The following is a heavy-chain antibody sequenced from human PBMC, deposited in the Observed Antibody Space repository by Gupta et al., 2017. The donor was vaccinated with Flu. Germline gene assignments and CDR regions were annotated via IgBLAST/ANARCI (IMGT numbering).Heavy chain of an antibody. J-gene: IGHJ6*03. V-gene: IGHV4-34*01. CDR2: INHSGST. CDR3: ARGRYYGSGSYSPSGWYYYYYMDV. Sequence: PPGKGLEWIGEINHSGSTNYNPSLKSRVTISVDTSKNQFSLKLSSVTAADTAVYYCARGRYYGSGSYSPSGWYYYYYMDVWGKGTTVTVSS. D-gene: IGHD3-10*01.